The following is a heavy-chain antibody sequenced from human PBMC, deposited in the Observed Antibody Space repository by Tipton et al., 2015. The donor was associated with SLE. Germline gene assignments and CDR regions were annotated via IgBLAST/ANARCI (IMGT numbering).Heavy chain of an antibody. CDR1: DDSIRDYY. J-gene: IGHJ4*02. V-gene: IGHV4-59*08. Sequence: LRLSCSVSDDSIRDYYFSWIRQPPGKELEWIGYISYSGSTIYNPPLESRVTISLDTSKNTLSLKLRSVTAADTAIYYCARQLGYGDPFAFDYWGQGTPVTVSS. CDR2: ISYSGST. CDR3: ARQLGYGDPFAFDY. D-gene: IGHD4-17*01.